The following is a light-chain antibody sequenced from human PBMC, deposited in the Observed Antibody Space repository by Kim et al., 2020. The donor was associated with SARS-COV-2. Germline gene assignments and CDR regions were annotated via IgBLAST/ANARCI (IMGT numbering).Light chain of an antibody. CDR1: NIGGKS. V-gene: IGLV3-21*04. Sequence: APGKTARITCGGNNIGGKSVHWYQQKPGQAPVLVIYYDSERPSGIPERFSGSNSGNAATLTISRVEAGDEADYYCQVWDSSSDHRVFGGGTQLTVL. CDR2: YDS. J-gene: IGLJ3*02. CDR3: QVWDSSSDHRV.